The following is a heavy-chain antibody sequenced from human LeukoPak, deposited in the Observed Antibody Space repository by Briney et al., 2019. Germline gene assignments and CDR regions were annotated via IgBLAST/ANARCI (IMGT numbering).Heavy chain of an antibody. CDR2: IIPIFGTA. CDR1: GGTFSSYA. V-gene: IGHV1-69*05. CDR3: AVTSLYCSSTSCHFDY. D-gene: IGHD2-2*01. Sequence: SVKVSCKASGGTFSSYAISWVRQAPGQGLEWMGGIIPIFGTANYAQKFQGRVTITTDESTSTAYMELSSLRSEDTAVYYCAVTSLYCSSTSCHFDYWGQGTLVTVSS. J-gene: IGHJ4*02.